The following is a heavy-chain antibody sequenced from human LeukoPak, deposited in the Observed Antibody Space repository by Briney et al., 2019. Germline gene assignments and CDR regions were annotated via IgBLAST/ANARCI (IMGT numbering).Heavy chain of an antibody. J-gene: IGHJ2*01. D-gene: IGHD6-19*01. V-gene: IGHV4-61*02. Sequence: SETLSLTCTVSGGSISSGSYYWSWIRQPAGKGLEWIGRIYTSGSTNYNPSLKSRVTISVDTSKNQFSLKLSSVTAADTAVYYCARTHSSGWSGSYWNFDLWGRGTLVTVSS. CDR1: GGSISSGSYY. CDR2: IYTSGST. CDR3: ARTHSSGWSGSYWNFDL.